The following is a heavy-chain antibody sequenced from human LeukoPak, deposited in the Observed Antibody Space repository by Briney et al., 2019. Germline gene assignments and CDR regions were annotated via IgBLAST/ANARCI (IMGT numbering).Heavy chain of an antibody. V-gene: IGHV3-20*04. J-gene: IGHJ6*03. CDR1: GFTFDDYG. CDR2: IHWNGDTT. D-gene: IGHD3-9*01. Sequence: GGSLRLSCAASGFTFDDYGMNWVRQAPGKGPEWISGIHWNGDTTNYAASVEGRFTISRDNAKNSLYLQINSLRAEDTALYYCARGLRYYYYYYMDVWGKGTTVTVSS. CDR3: ARGLRYYYYYYMDV.